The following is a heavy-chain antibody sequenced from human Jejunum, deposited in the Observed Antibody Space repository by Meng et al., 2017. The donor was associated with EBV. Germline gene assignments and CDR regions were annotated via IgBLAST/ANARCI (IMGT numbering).Heavy chain of an antibody. Sequence: EVRVVGCGGGLVRPGVYFRHSCPASVFTFRSPAMSWVRQCPGKGLEWVSSIGGSGAATYYADSVKGRFTISRDNSKSTLYLEMNSMRAEDTAVYYCAKLTRAWGQGTLVTVSS. CDR2: IGGSGAAT. D-gene: IGHD1/OR15-1a*01. J-gene: IGHJ5*02. CDR1: VFTFRSPA. CDR3: AKLTRA. V-gene: IGHV3-23*04.